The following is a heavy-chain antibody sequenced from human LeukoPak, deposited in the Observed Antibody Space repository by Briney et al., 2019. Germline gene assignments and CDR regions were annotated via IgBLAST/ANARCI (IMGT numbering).Heavy chain of an antibody. CDR2: IHYTGST. CDR1: GASISSGTYY. V-gene: IGHV4-31*03. Sequence: PSETLSLTCTVSGASISSGTYYWSWIRQHPGKGPEWIGYIHYTGSTYYNPSLESRVTMSVYRSENQFSLNLSAVSAADTAVYYCAREGYYYYGMDVWGQGTTVTVSS. J-gene: IGHJ6*02. CDR3: AREGYYYYGMDV.